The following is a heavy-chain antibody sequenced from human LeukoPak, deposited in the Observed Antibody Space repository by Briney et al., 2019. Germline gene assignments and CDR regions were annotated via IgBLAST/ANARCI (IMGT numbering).Heavy chain of an antibody. CDR3: ARGRYYASSGYYGYYYGMDV. CDR2: IYYGGST. J-gene: IGHJ6*02. D-gene: IGHD3-22*01. V-gene: IGHV4-59*01. CDR1: GGSISTYY. Sequence: SETLSLTCTVSGGSISTYYWSWIRQPPGKGLEWVGYIYYGGSTNYNASLKSRVTISADTSKNQFALNLTSVTAADTAVYYCARGRYYASSGYYGYYYGMDVWGQGTTVTVSS.